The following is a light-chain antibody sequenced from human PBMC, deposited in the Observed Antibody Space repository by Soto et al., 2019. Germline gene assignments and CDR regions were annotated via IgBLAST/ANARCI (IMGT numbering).Light chain of an antibody. CDR2: DVL. Sequence: QSALPQPASVSGSPGQSITISCTGTNNDVGTYKYVSWYQQYPGKAPKLLIYDVLVRPSGVPNRFSGSKSGNTASLTISGLQAEHEADNYCNSYTSSQTGVFGTGTKVTVL. V-gene: IGLV2-14*01. CDR3: NSYTSSQTGV. J-gene: IGLJ1*01. CDR1: NNDVGTYKY.